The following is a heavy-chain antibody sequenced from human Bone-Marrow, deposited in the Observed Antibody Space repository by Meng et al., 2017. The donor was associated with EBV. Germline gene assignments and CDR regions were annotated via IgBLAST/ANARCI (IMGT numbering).Heavy chain of an antibody. Sequence: GVGLLEPPEALSPTSAVDGGSSSGYYWSWIRQPPGKGLEWIGEINHSGSTNYTPSLKRRITVSVDTSKNQFSLKLSSVTAADTAVYYCARERPRISTARPYYFDYWGQGTLVTVSS. J-gene: IGHJ4*02. CDR2: INHSGST. V-gene: IGHV4-34*01. CDR1: GGSSSGYY. CDR3: ARERPRISTARPYYFDY. D-gene: IGHD2/OR15-2a*01.